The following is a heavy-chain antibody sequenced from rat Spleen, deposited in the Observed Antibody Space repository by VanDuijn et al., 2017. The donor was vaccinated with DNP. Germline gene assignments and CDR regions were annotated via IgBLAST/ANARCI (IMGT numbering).Heavy chain of an antibody. CDR1: GFTFTDYN. J-gene: IGHJ4*01. V-gene: IGHV5-7*01. CDR2: IDTSATRT. D-gene: IGHD1-2*01. Sequence: EVQLVESGGGLVQPGRSLKLSCAASGFTFTDYNMAWVRQAPKKGLEWVATIDTSATRTDHPDSVKGRFTISRDNAESSLYLQMNSLKSEDTATYYCARHENIVYYAMDAWGQGTSVTVSS. CDR3: ARHENIVYYAMDA.